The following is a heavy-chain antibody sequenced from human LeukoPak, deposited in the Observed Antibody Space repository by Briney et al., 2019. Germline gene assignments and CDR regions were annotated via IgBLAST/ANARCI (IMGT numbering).Heavy chain of an antibody. V-gene: IGHV3-30*04. D-gene: IGHD3-10*01. J-gene: IGHJ4*02. CDR1: GFTFSSYA. Sequence: GGSLRLSCAASGFTFSSYAMHWVRQAPGKGLEWVAVISYDGSNKYYADSVKGRFTISRDNSKNTLYLQMNSLRAEDTAVYYCAREALYYYGSGSYYNDYWGQGTLVTVSS. CDR2: ISYDGSNK. CDR3: AREALYYYGSGSYYNDY.